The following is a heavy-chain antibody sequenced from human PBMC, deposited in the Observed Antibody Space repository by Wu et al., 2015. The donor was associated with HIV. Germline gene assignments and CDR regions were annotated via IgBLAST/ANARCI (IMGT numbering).Heavy chain of an antibody. Sequence: QVQLLQSGAEVKKPGASVKVSCKTSGYMFIGYYIHWVRQAPGQGLEWMGWINPNSGGTNYAQKFQGRVTLTSDMSISTAYMELSSLRSDDTAVFYCATDTYNVLTTFSHYYFDHWGQGTVVHRLL. CDR2: INPNSGGT. V-gene: IGHV1-2*02. CDR3: ATDTYNVLTTFSHYYFDH. J-gene: IGHJ4*02. D-gene: IGHD3-9*01. CDR1: GYMFIGYY.